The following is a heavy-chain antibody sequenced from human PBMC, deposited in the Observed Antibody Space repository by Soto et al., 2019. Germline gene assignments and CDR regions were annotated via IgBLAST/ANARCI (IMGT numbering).Heavy chain of an antibody. V-gene: IGHV4-30-4*01. D-gene: IGHD2-8*01. CDR3: ARDWSRPYSTNGVCYGMDV. Sequence: PSETLSLTCTVSGGSISSGDYYWSWIRQPPGKGLEWTGYIYYSGSTYYNQSLKSRVTISVDTSKNQFSLKLSSVTAADTAVYYCARDWSRPYSTNGVCYGMDVWGQGTTVTVSS. CDR1: GGSISSGDYY. CDR2: IYYSGST. J-gene: IGHJ6*02.